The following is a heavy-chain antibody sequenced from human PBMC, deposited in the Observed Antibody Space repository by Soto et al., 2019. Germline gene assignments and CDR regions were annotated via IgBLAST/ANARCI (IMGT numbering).Heavy chain of an antibody. D-gene: IGHD7-27*01. CDR2: MNPNSGNT. Sequence: ASVTVSCQAPGYTVASWDINWVLQATGRGLEYLGWMNPNSGNTGYVQKFQGRVTMTRDTSISTAYMELSSLRSEDTAVYFCARGVQDRAHSGWFVPRG. J-gene: IGHJ5*02. CDR1: GYTVASWD. CDR3: ARGVQDRAHSGWFVP. V-gene: IGHV1-8*01.